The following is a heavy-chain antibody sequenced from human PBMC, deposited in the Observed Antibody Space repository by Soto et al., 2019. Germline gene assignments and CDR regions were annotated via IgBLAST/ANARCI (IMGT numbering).Heavy chain of an antibody. CDR2: IYYGGIT. D-gene: IGHD5-12*01. CDR1: GGSVNSGDYY. V-gene: IGHV4-30-4*01. CDR3: ARQYGCYEYYFDY. Sequence: QVQLQESGPGLLKPSQTLSLSCTVSGGSVNSGDYYWSWIRQPPGKGLEWIGYIYYGGITSSNPSLKSRLTISIDTSKNQFSLKLDSVTAADTAVYYCARQYGCYEYYFDYWGQGTLVTVSS. J-gene: IGHJ4*02.